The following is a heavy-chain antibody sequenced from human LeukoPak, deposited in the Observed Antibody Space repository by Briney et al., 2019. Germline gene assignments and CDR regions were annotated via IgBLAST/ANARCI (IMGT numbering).Heavy chain of an antibody. Sequence: GGSLRLSCAASGFSVSSNYLSWVRQAPGKGLEWVSYISSSGSTIYYADSVKGRFTISRDNAKNSLYLQMNSLRAEDTAVYYCARGLLWFGEFFPLDYWGQGTLVTVSS. V-gene: IGHV3-11*04. CDR3: ARGLLWFGEFFPLDY. J-gene: IGHJ4*02. CDR1: GFSVSSNY. D-gene: IGHD3-10*01. CDR2: ISSSGSTI.